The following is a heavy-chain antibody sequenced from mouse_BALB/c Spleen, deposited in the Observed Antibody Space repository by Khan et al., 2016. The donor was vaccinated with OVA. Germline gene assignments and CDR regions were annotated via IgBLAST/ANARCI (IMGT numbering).Heavy chain of an antibody. CDR2: IDPSKSET. J-gene: IGHJ3*01. CDR3: ARGGYGSPFAY. V-gene: IGHV1S127*01. Sequence: QMQLEESGPELVRPGASVKMSCKASDYTFTSFWIHWVKQRPGQGLEWIGMIDPSKSETRLNQKFKDKATLNVDKSSNTAYMQLSRLTSEDSAVYYCARGGYGSPFAYWGQGTLVTVSA. CDR1: DYTFTSFW. D-gene: IGHD1-1*01.